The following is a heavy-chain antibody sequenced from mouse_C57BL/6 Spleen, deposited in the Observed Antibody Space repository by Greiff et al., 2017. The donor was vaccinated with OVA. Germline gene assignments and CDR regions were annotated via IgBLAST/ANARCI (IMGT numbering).Heavy chain of an antibody. CDR2: IDPETGGT. CDR1: GYTFTDYE. CDR3: TRFTSFAY. Sequence: QVQLKESGAELVRPGASVTLSCKASGYTFTDYEMHWVKQTPVHGLEWIGAIDPETGGTAYNQKFKGKAILTADKSSSTAYMELRSLTSEDSAVYYCTRFTSFAYWGQGTLVTVSA. V-gene: IGHV1-15*01. J-gene: IGHJ3*01.